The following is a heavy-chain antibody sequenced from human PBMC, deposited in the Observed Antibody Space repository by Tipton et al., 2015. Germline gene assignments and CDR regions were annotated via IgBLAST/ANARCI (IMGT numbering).Heavy chain of an antibody. CDR2: IYYSGSS. CDR3: ARNSRYFDSSGSKYYFDY. J-gene: IGHJ4*02. Sequence: TLSLTCTVSGGSIGSGGYYWTWIRQHPGKGLEWSGYIYYSGSSYFNPSLKSRVTILVDTSKNQFSLKLSSVTAADTAVYYCARNSRYFDSSGSKYYFDYWGQGTLVTVSS. CDR1: GGSIGSGGYY. D-gene: IGHD3-22*01. V-gene: IGHV4-31*03.